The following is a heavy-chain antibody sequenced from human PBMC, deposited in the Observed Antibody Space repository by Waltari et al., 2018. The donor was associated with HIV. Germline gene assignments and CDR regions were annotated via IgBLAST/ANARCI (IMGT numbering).Heavy chain of an antibody. D-gene: IGHD6-6*01. J-gene: IGHJ4*02. CDR3: AKVEYSSSSGEN. V-gene: IGHV3-23*01. Sequence: EVQLLESGGGLVQPGGSLRLSCAASGFTFRGYAISVFRQAPGKGLEWVSAISGSGGSTYYADSVKGRFTISRDNSKNTLYLQMNSLRAEDTAVYYCAKVEYSSSSGENWGQGTLVTVSS. CDR1: GFTFRGYA. CDR2: ISGSGGST.